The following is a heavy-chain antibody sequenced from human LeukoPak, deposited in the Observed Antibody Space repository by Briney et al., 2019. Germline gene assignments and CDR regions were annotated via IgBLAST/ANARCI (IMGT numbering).Heavy chain of an antibody. CDR3: ARGPSITMVRGGQWYYYMDV. Sequence: ASVKVSCKASGYTFTSYYMHWVRQAPGQGLEWMGIINPSGGSTSYAQKFQGRVTMTRDMSTGTVYMELSSLRSEDTAVYYCARGPSITMVRGGQWYYYMDVWGKGTTVTISS. V-gene: IGHV1-46*01. CDR1: GYTFTSYY. CDR2: INPSGGST. D-gene: IGHD3-10*01. J-gene: IGHJ6*03.